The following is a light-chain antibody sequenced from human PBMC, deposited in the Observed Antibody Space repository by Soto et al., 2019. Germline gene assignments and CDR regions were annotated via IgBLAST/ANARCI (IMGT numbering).Light chain of an antibody. V-gene: IGLV2-14*01. CDR3: SSYTSTTTLL. Sequence: QAVVTQPASVSGSPGQSITISCTGTSSDVGGYKYVSWYQQHPGKAPKLMIYDVSSRPSGVSNRFSGSKSGNTASLTISGLQAEDEAHYYCSSYTSTTTLLFGGGTKLTVL. CDR1: SSDVGGYKY. J-gene: IGLJ2*01. CDR2: DVS.